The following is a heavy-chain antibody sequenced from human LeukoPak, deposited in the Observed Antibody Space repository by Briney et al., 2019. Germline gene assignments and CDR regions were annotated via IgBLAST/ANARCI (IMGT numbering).Heavy chain of an antibody. Sequence: SETLSLTCTVSGHSIINSYYWGWIRQSPGKGLEWIGSIYHTGSTYYNSFLKSRVTISVDTSTNQFSLKLKSVTAADTAVYYCARDRRGYSYGLDAFDIWGQGTMVTVSS. CDR3: ARDRRGYSYGLDAFDI. V-gene: IGHV4-38-2*02. D-gene: IGHD5-18*01. CDR2: IYHTGST. J-gene: IGHJ3*02. CDR1: GHSIINSYY.